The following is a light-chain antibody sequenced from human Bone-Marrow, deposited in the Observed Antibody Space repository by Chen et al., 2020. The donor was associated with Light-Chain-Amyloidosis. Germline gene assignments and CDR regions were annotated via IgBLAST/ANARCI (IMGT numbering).Light chain of an antibody. CDR2: AVS. Sequence: QSALTQPASVSGSPGQSITISCTGTSGDVVTYNYVSWYQQHPGKAPKVMIYAVSNRPSGVSNRFSVSKSGNTASLTISGLQAEDEADYYCSSFTSSSSYVFGPGTKVTVL. J-gene: IGLJ1*01. CDR1: SGDVVTYNY. CDR3: SSFTSSSSYV. V-gene: IGLV2-14*01.